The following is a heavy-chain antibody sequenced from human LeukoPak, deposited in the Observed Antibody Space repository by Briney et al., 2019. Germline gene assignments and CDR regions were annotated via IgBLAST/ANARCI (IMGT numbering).Heavy chain of an antibody. Sequence: SETLSLTCAVYGGSFSGYYWSWIRQPPGKGLEWIGEINHSGSTNYNPSLKSRVTISVDTSKNQFSLKLSSVTAADTAVYYCAILAGGYYYYYMDVWGKGTTVTVSS. CDR2: INHSGST. J-gene: IGHJ6*03. CDR3: AILAGGYYYYYMDV. D-gene: IGHD2-8*02. CDR1: GGSFSGYY. V-gene: IGHV4-34*01.